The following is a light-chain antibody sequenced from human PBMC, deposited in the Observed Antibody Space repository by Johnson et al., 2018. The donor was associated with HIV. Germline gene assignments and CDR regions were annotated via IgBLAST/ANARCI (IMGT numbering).Light chain of an antibody. CDR2: ENN. V-gene: IGLV1-51*02. CDR3: GAWDSSLSAYV. Sequence: QSVLTQPPSVSAAPGQKVTISCSGSSSNIGNNYVSWYQQLPGTAPKLLIYENNKRPSGIPDRFSGSRSCTSATLDITGLQTGDEADYYCGAWDSSLSAYVFATETKVTVL. CDR1: SSNIGNNY. J-gene: IGLJ1*01.